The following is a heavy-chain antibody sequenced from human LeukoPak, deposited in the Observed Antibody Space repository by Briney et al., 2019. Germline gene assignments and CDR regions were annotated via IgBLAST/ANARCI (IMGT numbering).Heavy chain of an antibody. CDR2: INSDGSST. CDR1: GFTFSNDW. Sequence: GGSLRLSCAASGFTFSNDWMHWVRQAPGKGLVWVSRINSDGSSTTYADSVKGRFTISRDNAKHTLYLHMSSLRAEDTGVYHCARALGSVADFWGQGTLVTVSS. D-gene: IGHD6-6*01. CDR3: ARALGSVADF. V-gene: IGHV3-74*01. J-gene: IGHJ4*02.